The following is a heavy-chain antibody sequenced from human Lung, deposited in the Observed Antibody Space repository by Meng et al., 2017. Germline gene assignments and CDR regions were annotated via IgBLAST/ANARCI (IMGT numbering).Heavy chain of an antibody. CDR1: GGSFSDYY. Sequence: LQQWGAGLFKPSGALSLTCVVSGGSFSDYYWSWIRQPPGKGLEWIGEINHSGSTNYNPSLESRATISVDTSQNNLSLKLSSVTAADSAVYYCARGPTTMAHDFDYWGQGTLVTVSS. CDR2: INHSGST. J-gene: IGHJ4*02. V-gene: IGHV4-34*01. CDR3: ARGPTTMAHDFDY. D-gene: IGHD4-11*01.